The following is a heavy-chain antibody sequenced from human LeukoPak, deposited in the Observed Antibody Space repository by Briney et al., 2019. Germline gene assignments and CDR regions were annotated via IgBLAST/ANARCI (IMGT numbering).Heavy chain of an antibody. J-gene: IGHJ4*02. V-gene: IGHV4-4*07. CDR1: GGSISSYY. CDR2: IYTSGST. CDR3: AREVHDFWSGYSDY. D-gene: IGHD3-3*01. Sequence: SETLSLTCTVSGGSISSYYWSWIRQPAGKGLEWIGRIYTSGSTNYNPSLKSRVTMSVDTSKNQFSLKLSSVTAADTAVYYCAREVHDFWSGYSDYWGQGTLVTVSS.